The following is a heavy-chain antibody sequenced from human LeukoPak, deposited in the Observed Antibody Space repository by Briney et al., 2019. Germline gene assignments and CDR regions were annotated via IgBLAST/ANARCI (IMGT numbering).Heavy chain of an antibody. CDR2: ISAYNGNT. D-gene: IGHD3-3*01. V-gene: IGHV1-18*01. Sequence: ASVKVSCKASGYTFTSYGISWVRQAPGQGLEWMGWISAYNGNTNYAQKLQGRVTMTTDTSTSTAYMELRSLRSDDTAVYYCARNYDFWSGYNRNWFDPWGQGTLVTVS. CDR3: ARNYDFWSGYNRNWFDP. CDR1: GYTFTSYG. J-gene: IGHJ5*02.